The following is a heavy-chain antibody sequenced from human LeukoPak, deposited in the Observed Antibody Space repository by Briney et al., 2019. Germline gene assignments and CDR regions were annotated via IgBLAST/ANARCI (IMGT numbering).Heavy chain of an antibody. Sequence: GGSLRLSCAASGFTFSSYAMSWVRQAPGKWLEWVSAISVSGGSTYYADSVKGRFTISRDNSKNPLYLQMNSLRAEDTAVYYCAKAHFYRPPLDWLDPWGQGTLVTVSS. CDR1: GFTFSSYA. CDR3: AKAHFYRPPLDWLDP. D-gene: IGHD3-3*02. J-gene: IGHJ5*02. CDR2: ISVSGGST. V-gene: IGHV3-23*01.